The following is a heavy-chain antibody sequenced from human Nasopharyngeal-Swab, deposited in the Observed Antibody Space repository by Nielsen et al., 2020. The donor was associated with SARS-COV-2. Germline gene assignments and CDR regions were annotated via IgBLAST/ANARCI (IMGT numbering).Heavy chain of an antibody. Sequence: SETLSLTCTVSGGSISSYYWSWIRQPPGKGLEWIGYIYYRGSTNYNPSLKSRVTISVDTSKNQFSLKLSSVTAADTAVYYCAREYQSTYYYDSSGPIYDAFDIWGQGTMVTVSS. CDR1: GGSISSYY. J-gene: IGHJ3*02. D-gene: IGHD3-22*01. CDR3: AREYQSTYYYDSSGPIYDAFDI. V-gene: IGHV4-59*01. CDR2: IYYRGST.